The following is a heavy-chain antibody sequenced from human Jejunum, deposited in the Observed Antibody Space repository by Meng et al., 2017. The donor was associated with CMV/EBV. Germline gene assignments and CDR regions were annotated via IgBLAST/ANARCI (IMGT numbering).Heavy chain of an antibody. D-gene: IGHD2-21*02. Sequence: ASGFTFSNYAMSWVRQAPGKGLEWVSAISGSGGSTFYADSVKGRFTISRDNSKNTLYLQMNSLRAEDTALYYCATVTSFYDYSMDVWGQGTTVTVSS. V-gene: IGHV3-23*01. J-gene: IGHJ6*02. CDR3: ATVTSFYDYSMDV. CDR2: ISGSGGST. CDR1: GFTFSNYA.